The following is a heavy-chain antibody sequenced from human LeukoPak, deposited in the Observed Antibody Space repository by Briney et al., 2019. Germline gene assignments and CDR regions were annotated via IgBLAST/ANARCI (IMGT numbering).Heavy chain of an antibody. V-gene: IGHV4-39*01. CDR2: IYYTGST. J-gene: IGHJ4*02. D-gene: IGHD6-19*01. Sequence: SETLSLTCTVSGGTISSSSYYWGWLRQPPGKGLEWIGSIYYTGSTYYNPSLKSRVTISVDTSKNQFSLKLRSVTAADTAVYYCARLSSGWYGGFIDYWGQGTLVTVSS. CDR3: ARLSSGWYGGFIDY. CDR1: GGTISSSSYY.